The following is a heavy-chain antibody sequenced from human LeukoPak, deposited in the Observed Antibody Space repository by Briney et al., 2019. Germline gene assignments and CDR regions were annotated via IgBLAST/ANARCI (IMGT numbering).Heavy chain of an antibody. CDR3: AKDSGSSGWEDFDY. CDR1: GFTFSSYG. V-gene: IGHV3-33*06. CDR2: IWYDGSNK. Sequence: GESLKISCAASGFTFSSYGMHWVRQAPGKGLEWVAVIWYDGSNKYYADSVKGRFTISRDNSKNTLYLQMNSLRAEDTAVYYCAKDSGSSGWEDFDYWGQGTLVTASS. D-gene: IGHD6-19*01. J-gene: IGHJ4*02.